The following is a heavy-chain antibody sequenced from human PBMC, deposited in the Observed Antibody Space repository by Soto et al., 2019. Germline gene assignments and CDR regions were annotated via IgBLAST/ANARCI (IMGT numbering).Heavy chain of an antibody. CDR2: ISLYNGNT. D-gene: IGHD2-2*01. V-gene: IGHV1-18*01. J-gene: IGHJ4*02. Sequence: GASVKVSCKTSGYTFNTYGISWVRQAPGQGLELMGRISLYNGNTNYAQQFQGRVTMTTDTSTSTAYMELRSLRSDDTAMYFCAIYHLELFRFDYWGQGTLVTSPQ. CDR3: AIYHLELFRFDY. CDR1: GYTFNTYG.